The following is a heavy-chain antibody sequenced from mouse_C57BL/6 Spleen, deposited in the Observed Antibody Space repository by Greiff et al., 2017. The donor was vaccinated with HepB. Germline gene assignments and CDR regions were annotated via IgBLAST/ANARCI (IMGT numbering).Heavy chain of an antibody. J-gene: IGHJ1*03. V-gene: IGHV1-53*01. CDR1: GYTFTSYW. CDR2: INPSNGGT. Sequence: VQLQQSGTELVKPGASVKLSCKASGYTFTSYWMHWVKQRPGQGLEWIGNINPSNGGTDYNEKFKSKATLTVDKSSSTAYMQLSSLTSEDSAVYYCARTLYYDYDGYVDVWGTGTTVTVSS. CDR3: ARTLYYDYDGYVDV. D-gene: IGHD2-4*01.